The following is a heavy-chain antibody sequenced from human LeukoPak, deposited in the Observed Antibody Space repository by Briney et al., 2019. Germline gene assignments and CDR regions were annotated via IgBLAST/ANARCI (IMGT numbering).Heavy chain of an antibody. Sequence: GGSLRLSCAASGFTFSSYAMSWVRQAPGKGLEWVSAISGSGGSTYYADSVKGRFTISRDNSKNTLYLQMNSLRAEDTAVYYCAKDGYGSGRSYYFDHWGQGTLVTVSS. D-gene: IGHD3-10*01. CDR1: GFTFSSYA. CDR2: ISGSGGST. CDR3: AKDGYGSGRSYYFDH. J-gene: IGHJ4*02. V-gene: IGHV3-23*01.